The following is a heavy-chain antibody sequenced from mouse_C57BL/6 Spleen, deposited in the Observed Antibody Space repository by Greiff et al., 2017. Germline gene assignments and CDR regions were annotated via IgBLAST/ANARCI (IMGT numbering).Heavy chain of an antibody. V-gene: IGHV7-1*01. J-gene: IGHJ4*01. CDR2: SRNKANDYTT. Sequence: DVKLVESGGGLVQSGRSLRLSCATSGFTFSDFYMEWVRQAPGKGLEWIAASRNKANDYTTEYSASVKGRFIVSRDTSQSILYLQMNALRAEDTAIYYCARDYYYGSSYAMDYWGQGTSVTVSS. CDR1: GFTFSDFY. D-gene: IGHD1-1*01. CDR3: ARDYYYGSSYAMDY.